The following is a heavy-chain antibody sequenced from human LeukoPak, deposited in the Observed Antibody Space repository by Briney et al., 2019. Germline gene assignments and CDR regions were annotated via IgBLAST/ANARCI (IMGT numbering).Heavy chain of an antibody. D-gene: IGHD2-2*01. V-gene: IGHV4-30-4*08. CDR3: ARGATFRYCSSTSCYSGFDY. CDR2: IYYSGST. CDR1: GGSISSGDYY. Sequence: SETLSLTCTVSGGSISSGDYYWSWIRQPPGKGLEWIGYIYYSGSTYYNPSLKSRVTISVDTSKNQFSLKLSSVTAADTAVYYCARGATFRYCSSTSCYSGFDYWGQGTLVTVSS. J-gene: IGHJ4*02.